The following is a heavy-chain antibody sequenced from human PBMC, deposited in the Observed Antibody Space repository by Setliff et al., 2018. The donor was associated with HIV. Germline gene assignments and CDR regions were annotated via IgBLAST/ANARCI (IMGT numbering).Heavy chain of an antibody. CDR1: GGSISSYY. Sequence: PSETLSLTCTVSGGSISSYYWSWIRQPPGKGLEWIGYIYYSGSTNYNPSLKSRVTISVDTSKNQFSLKLSSVTAADTAVYYCARHDGMKAARRYNNDYMDVWGKGTTVTVSS. CDR2: IYYSGST. CDR3: ARHDGMKAARRYNNDYMDV. V-gene: IGHV4-59*08. D-gene: IGHD6-6*01. J-gene: IGHJ6*03.